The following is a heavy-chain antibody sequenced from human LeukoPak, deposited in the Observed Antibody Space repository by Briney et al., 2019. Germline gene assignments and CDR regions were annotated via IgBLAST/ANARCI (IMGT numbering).Heavy chain of an antibody. CDR3: ARDLLLFRQPPNWFDP. CDR2: INPDSGGT. Sequence: ASVKVSCKASGYAFSDYYMHWVRQAPGQGLEWMGWINPDSGGTKYAQKFQDRVTMTSDTSISTAYMELSRLRSDDTAVYYCARDLLLFRQPPNWFDPWGQGTLVTVSS. D-gene: IGHD1-14*01. V-gene: IGHV1-2*02. J-gene: IGHJ5*02. CDR1: GYAFSDYY.